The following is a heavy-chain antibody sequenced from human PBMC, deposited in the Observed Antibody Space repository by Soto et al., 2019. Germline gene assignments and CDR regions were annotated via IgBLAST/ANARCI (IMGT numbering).Heavy chain of an antibody. CDR1: GFTLSHNW. D-gene: IGHD3-22*01. CDR3: ARFGTYYDSSGFAY. J-gene: IGHJ4*01. CDR2: IDSDGTST. Sequence: PGGSLRLSCAASGFTLSHNWMHWVRQGPGKGLEWVSRIDSDGTSTTYADSVQGRFTISRDNAKNTLYLQMNSLRAEDTAVYYCARFGTYYDSSGFAYWGQGTLVTVSS. V-gene: IGHV3-74*01.